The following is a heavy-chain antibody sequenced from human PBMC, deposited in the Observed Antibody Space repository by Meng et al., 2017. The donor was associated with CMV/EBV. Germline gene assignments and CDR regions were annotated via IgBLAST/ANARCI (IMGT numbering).Heavy chain of an antibody. V-gene: IGHV3-23*01. Sequence: GESLKISCAASGFTFSSYAMSWVRQAPGKGLEWVSAISGSGGSTYYVDSVKGRFTISRDNSKNTLYLQMNSLRAEDTAVYYCASKFWSGFYYYGMDVWGQGTTVTVSS. J-gene: IGHJ6*02. CDR2: ISGSGGST. CDR3: ASKFWSGFYYYGMDV. D-gene: IGHD3-3*01. CDR1: GFTFSSYA.